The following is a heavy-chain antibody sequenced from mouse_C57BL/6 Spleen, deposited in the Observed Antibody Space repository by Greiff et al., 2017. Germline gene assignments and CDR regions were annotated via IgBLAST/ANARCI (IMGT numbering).Heavy chain of an antibody. D-gene: IGHD2-3*01. V-gene: IGHV14-2*01. CDR1: GFNIKDYY. CDR2: IDPEDGET. J-gene: IGHJ4*01. CDR3: ARSPLDGYYVLYAMDY. Sequence: VQLQQSGAELVKPGASVKLSCTASGFNIKDYYMHWVKQRTEQGLEWIGRIDPEDGETKYAPKFQGKATITADTSSNTAYMQLSSLTSEDTAVYYCARSPLDGYYVLYAMDYWGQGTSVTVSS.